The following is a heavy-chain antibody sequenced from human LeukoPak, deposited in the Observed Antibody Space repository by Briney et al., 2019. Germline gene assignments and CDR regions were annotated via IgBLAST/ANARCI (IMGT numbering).Heavy chain of an antibody. CDR3: ARTRTYYDILTGYYKYYYYGMDV. V-gene: IGHV1-8*01. CDR1: GYTFTSYD. D-gene: IGHD3-9*01. J-gene: IGHJ6*02. Sequence: ASVKVSCKASGYTFTSYDINWVRQATGQGLEWKGWMNPNSGNTGNAQKFQGRVTMTRNTSISTAYMELSSLRSEDTAVYYCARTRTYYDILTGYYKYYYYGMDVWGQGTTVTVSS. CDR2: MNPNSGNT.